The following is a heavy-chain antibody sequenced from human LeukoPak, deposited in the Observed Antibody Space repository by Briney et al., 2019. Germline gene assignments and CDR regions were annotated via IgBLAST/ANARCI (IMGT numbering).Heavy chain of an antibody. CDR2: ISGSGGST. CDR3: AKDSNYYDSGTPVG. D-gene: IGHD3-10*01. J-gene: IGHJ4*02. Sequence: PGRSLRLSCTASGFTFSSYAMSWVRQAPGKGLEWVSAISGSGGSTYYADSVKGRFTISRDNSKNTLYLQLNSLRAEDTAVYYCAKDSNYYDSGTPVGWGQGTLVTVSS. V-gene: IGHV3-23*01. CDR1: GFTFSSYA.